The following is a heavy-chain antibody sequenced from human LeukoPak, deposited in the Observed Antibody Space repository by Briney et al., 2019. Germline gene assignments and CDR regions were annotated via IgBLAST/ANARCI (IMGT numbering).Heavy chain of an antibody. V-gene: IGHV1-2*06. Sequence: ASVKVSCKASGYTFTSYDINWVRQATGQGLEWMGRINPNSGGTNYAQKFQGRVTMTRDTSISTAYMELSRLRSDDTAVYYCAREGSGSYYCMDYWGQGTLVTVSS. CDR1: GYTFTSYD. CDR2: INPNSGGT. J-gene: IGHJ4*02. D-gene: IGHD1-26*01. CDR3: AREGSGSYYCMDY.